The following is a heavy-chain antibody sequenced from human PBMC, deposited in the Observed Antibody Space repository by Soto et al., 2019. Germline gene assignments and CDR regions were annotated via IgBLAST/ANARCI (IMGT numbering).Heavy chain of an antibody. J-gene: IGHJ4*02. V-gene: IGHV4-34*01. D-gene: IGHD3-10*01. CDR1: GGSISSYY. CDR3: ARDKITCLFDY. Sequence: PSETLSLTCTVSGGSISSYYWSWIRQPPGTGLERIGEINHRGSTNYNPSLKSRVTISVDTSKNQFSLKLTSVTAADTAVYYCARDKITCLFDYWGQGTLVTVSS. CDR2: INHRGST.